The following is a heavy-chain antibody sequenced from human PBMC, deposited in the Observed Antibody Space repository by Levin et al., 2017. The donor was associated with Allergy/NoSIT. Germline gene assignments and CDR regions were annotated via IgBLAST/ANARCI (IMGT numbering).Heavy chain of an antibody. CDR3: ARDPSERVGDSSLHNWFDP. V-gene: IGHV3-30*03. CDR2: IIYDGSDK. Sequence: GGSLRLSCAASGFTFSNHGMHWVRQAPGKGLEWVAAIIYDGSDKYYPDSVKGRFTISRDSSKNTVYLQMDSLRPEDTAGYFRARDPSERVGDSSLHNWFDPWGQGTLVTVSS. D-gene: IGHD3-16*02. J-gene: IGHJ5*02. CDR1: GFTFSNHG.